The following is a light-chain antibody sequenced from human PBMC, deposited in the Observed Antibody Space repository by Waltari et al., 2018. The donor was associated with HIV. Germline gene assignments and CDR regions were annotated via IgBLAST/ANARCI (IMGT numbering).Light chain of an antibody. Sequence: DIVMTQSPDSLAVSLGERATINCKSSQSVLYSSNKENYLAWYQQKAGQPPKLLIYWASTRESGVPRRFSGSGSGTDVTLTISSLQAEDVAVYYCQQYYSTPYSFGQGTKLEIK. CDR1: QSVLYSSNKENY. J-gene: IGKJ2*03. V-gene: IGKV4-1*01. CDR3: QQYYSTPYS. CDR2: WAS.